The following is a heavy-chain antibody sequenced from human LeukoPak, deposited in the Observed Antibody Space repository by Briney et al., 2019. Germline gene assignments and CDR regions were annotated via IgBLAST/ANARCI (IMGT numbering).Heavy chain of an antibody. D-gene: IGHD1-26*01. V-gene: IGHV4-4*02. CDR1: GGSILSTNW. CDR2: VHLNGAT. CDR3: TRESGAFSPFGF. J-gene: IGHJ4*02. Sequence: SDTLSLTCAVSGGSILSTNWWSWVRPPPGKGLEWIGEVHLNGATNYNPSVEGRVTMSIDKSKNHLSLEVISVTAADTAMYYCTRESGAFSPFGFWGQGTLVTVSS.